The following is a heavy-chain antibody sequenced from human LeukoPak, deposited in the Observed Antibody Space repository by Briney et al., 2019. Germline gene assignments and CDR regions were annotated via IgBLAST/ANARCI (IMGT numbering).Heavy chain of an antibody. CDR2: ISSSSSTI. V-gene: IGHV3-48*01. Sequence: GGSLRLSCAASGFTFSSYSMNWVRQAPGKGLEWVSYISSSSSTIYYADSVKGRFTISRDNAKNSLYLQMNSLRAEDTAVYYCARDRAAAGTGGDLYNWFDPWGQGTLVTVSS. D-gene: IGHD6-13*01. J-gene: IGHJ5*02. CDR3: ARDRAAAGTGGDLYNWFDP. CDR1: GFTFSSYS.